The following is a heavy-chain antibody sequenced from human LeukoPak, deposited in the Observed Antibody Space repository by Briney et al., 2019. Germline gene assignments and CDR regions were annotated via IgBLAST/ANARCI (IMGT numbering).Heavy chain of an antibody. CDR2: INPNSGGT. J-gene: IGHJ4*02. CDR3: ARLGYCGGDCYMYYFDY. D-gene: IGHD2-21*02. V-gene: IGHV1-2*02. Sequence: ASVTVSCKASGYTFTGYYMHWVRQAPGQGLEWMGWINPNSGGTNYAQKFQGRVTMPRDTSISTAYMELSRLRSDDTAVYYCARLGYCGGDCYMYYFDYWGQGTLVTVSS. CDR1: GYTFTGYY.